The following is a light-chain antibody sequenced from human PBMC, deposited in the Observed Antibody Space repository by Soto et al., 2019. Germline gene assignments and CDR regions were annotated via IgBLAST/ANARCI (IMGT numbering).Light chain of an antibody. J-gene: IGKJ1*01. V-gene: IGKV1-5*01. CDR2: DAS. CDR1: QSIRNW. CDR3: QRYSGYLPGT. Sequence: DIQMTQSPSTLSASVGDRVTITCRASQSIRNWLAWYQQKPGKAPNLLIYDASSLESGVPTRFSGSRSGTASTHSNSRLHPSDFAGYSCQRYSGYLPGTFGQATKGEI.